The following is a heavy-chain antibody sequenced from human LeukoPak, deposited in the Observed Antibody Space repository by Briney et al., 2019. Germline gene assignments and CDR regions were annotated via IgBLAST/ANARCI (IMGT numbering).Heavy chain of an antibody. CDR3: ARDPYGDRYYYYYGMDV. CDR1: GGSISSYY. J-gene: IGHJ6*02. D-gene: IGHD4-17*01. V-gene: IGHV4-59*01. CDR2: IYYSGST. Sequence: PSETLSLTCTVSGGSISSYYWSWIRQPPGKGLEWIGYIYYSGSTNYNPSLKSRVTISVDTSKNQFSLKLSSVTAADTAVYYCARDPYGDRYYYYYGMDVWGQGTTVTVSS.